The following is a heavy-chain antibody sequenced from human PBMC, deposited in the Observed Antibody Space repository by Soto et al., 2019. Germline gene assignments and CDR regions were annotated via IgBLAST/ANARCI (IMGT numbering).Heavy chain of an antibody. V-gene: IGHV4-59*01. Sequence: SETLSLTCTFSGGSISSYYWSWIRQPPGKGLEWIGYIYYSGSTNYNPSLKSRVSISLDTFKSQVSLKLRSVTAADTAVYYCARDRATPWGYYYMDVWGKGTTVTVSS. CDR3: ARDRATPWGYYYMDV. CDR2: IYYSGST. CDR1: GGSISSYY. J-gene: IGHJ6*03. D-gene: IGHD2-15*01.